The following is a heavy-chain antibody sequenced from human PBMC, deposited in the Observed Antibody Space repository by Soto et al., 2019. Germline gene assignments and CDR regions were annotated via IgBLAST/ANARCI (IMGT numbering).Heavy chain of an antibody. CDR2: IHPIVGST. Sequence: QVQLVQSGAEVKKPGASVKVSCRASGYTFTNYYMHWVRHAPGQGLEWMGIIHPIVGSTSYEKKFKGRVTWTRDTSTSTVYMELTSMRSDDTAVYYCVRELLVLNARPDQYYGLDVWGQGTTVIVSS. CDR1: GYTFTNYY. CDR3: VRELLVLNARPDQYYGLDV. J-gene: IGHJ6*02. D-gene: IGHD6-6*01. V-gene: IGHV1-46*01.